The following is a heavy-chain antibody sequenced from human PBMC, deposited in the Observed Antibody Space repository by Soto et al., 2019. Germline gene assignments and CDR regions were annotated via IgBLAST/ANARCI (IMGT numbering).Heavy chain of an antibody. CDR1: GGTFSSYA. J-gene: IGHJ3*02. CDR2: SIPIFGTA. D-gene: IGHD3-22*01. CDR3: ARATVSMIGVVEGAFDI. Sequence: QVQLVQSGAEVKKPGSSVKVSCKASGGTFSSYAISWVRQAPGQGLEWMGGSIPIFGTANYAQQFQGRVTITADESTSTAYMELSSLRSEDTAVYYCARATVSMIGVVEGAFDIWGQGTMVTVSS. V-gene: IGHV1-69*01.